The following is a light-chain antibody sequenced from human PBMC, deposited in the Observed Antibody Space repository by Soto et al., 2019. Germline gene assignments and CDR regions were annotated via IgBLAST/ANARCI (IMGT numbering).Light chain of an antibody. Sequence: QSALTQPASVSGSPGQSITISCTGTTSDVGSYSLVSWYQQHPGKAPKLMIYEGTKRPSGVSNRFSGSKSGNTASLTISGLQAEDEADYYCQSYDSRLSGPNVFGTGTKLTVL. CDR3: QSYDSRLSGPNV. V-gene: IGLV2-23*01. CDR1: TSDVGSYSL. J-gene: IGLJ1*01. CDR2: EGT.